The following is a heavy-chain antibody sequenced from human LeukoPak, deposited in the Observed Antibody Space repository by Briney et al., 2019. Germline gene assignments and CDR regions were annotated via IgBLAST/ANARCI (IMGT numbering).Heavy chain of an antibody. CDR3: ARHAWTYYYGSGVLDY. CDR1: GGSISSYY. Sequence: SETLSLTCTVSGGSISSYYWSWIRQPPGKGLEWIGYIYYSGSTNYNPSLKSRVTISVDTSKNQFSLKLSSVTAADTAVYYCARHAWTYYYGSGVLDYWGRGTLVTVSS. CDR2: IYYSGST. V-gene: IGHV4-59*08. J-gene: IGHJ4*02. D-gene: IGHD3-10*01.